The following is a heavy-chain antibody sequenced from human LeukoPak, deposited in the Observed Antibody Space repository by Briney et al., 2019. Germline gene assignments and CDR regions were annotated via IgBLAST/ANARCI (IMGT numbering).Heavy chain of an antibody. CDR1: GGSFSGYY. J-gene: IGHJ5*02. CDR2: VNHSGST. V-gene: IGHV4-34*01. Sequence: PSETLSLTCAVYGGSFSGYYWSWIRQPPGKGLDWIGEVNHSGSTNYNPSLKSRVTTSVDTSKNHFSLKLSSVTAADAAVYYCARTPEMVRRVIVNWFDPCGQGTLVTVSP. CDR3: ARTPEMVRRVIVNWFDP. D-gene: IGHD3-10*01.